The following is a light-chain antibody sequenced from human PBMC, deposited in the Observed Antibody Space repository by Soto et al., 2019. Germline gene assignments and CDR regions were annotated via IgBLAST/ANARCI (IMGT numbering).Light chain of an antibody. Sequence: SSPAPPAPLSWSPGQSITTPPPGNTGDVGSYSHVSWYQQHPGKAPRLIIYEGSKRPSGVSHRFSASRSDKTASLAISGLQAEDEAAYYCCSYALSSSYVFGTGTKVTVL. CDR3: CSYALSSSYV. CDR2: EGS. J-gene: IGLJ1*01. V-gene: IGLV2-23*01. CDR1: TGDVGSYSH.